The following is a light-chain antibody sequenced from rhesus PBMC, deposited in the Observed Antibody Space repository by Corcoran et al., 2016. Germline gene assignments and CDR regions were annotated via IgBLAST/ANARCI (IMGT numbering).Light chain of an antibody. V-gene: IGKV1-38*01. Sequence: DIQLTQSPSSLSASVGDRVTITFRASQGISSYLAWYQQKSGKAPKLLIYDATNLKSGVPSRFSGSGSVTEFTLTISSLQPEDFATYYCQQRNSYPYSFGQGTKVEIK. CDR1: QGISSY. CDR2: DAT. CDR3: QQRNSYPYS. J-gene: IGKJ2*01.